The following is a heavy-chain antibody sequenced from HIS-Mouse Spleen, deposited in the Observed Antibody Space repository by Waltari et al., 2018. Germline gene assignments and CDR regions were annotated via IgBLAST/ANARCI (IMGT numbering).Heavy chain of an antibody. D-gene: IGHD6-13*01. CDR2: IYYSGST. Sequence: QLQLQESGPGLVKPSETLSLTCTVPGGSISSSSYYWAWLRQPPGKGLEWSGSIYYSGSTYYNPSLKSRVTISVDTSKNQFSLKLSSVTAADTAVYYCARDHSSSYYFDYWGQGTLVTVSS. CDR1: GGSISSSSYY. V-gene: IGHV4-39*07. CDR3: ARDHSSSYYFDY. J-gene: IGHJ4*02.